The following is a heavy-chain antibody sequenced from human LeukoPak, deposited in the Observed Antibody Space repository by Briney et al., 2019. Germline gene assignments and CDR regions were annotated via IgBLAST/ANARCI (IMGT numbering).Heavy chain of an antibody. CDR1: GFTFSSHV. V-gene: IGHV3-33*01. Sequence: GGSLRLSCAASGFTFSSHVMHWVRQAPGKGLEWVAVIWYDGGNKYYADSVKGRFTISRDNSMKTLYLQMKSLRAEDTAVYYCARVAPIYSSSLYYLDYWGQGTLVTVSS. CDR2: IWYDGGNK. CDR3: ARVAPIYSSSLYYLDY. J-gene: IGHJ4*02. D-gene: IGHD6-13*01.